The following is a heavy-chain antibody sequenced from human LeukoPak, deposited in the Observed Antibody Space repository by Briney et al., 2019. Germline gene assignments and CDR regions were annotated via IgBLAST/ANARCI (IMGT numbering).Heavy chain of an antibody. CDR1: GGSISSSSYY. V-gene: IGHV4-39*01. Sequence: SETLSLTXTVSGGSISSSSYYWGWIRQPPGKGLKWIGSIYYSGSTYYNPSLKSRVTISVDTSKNQFPLKLSSVTAADTAVYYCATAAPYYDILTGYSNYFDYWGQGTLVTVSS. D-gene: IGHD3-9*01. J-gene: IGHJ4*02. CDR3: ATAAPYYDILTGYSNYFDY. CDR2: IYYSGST.